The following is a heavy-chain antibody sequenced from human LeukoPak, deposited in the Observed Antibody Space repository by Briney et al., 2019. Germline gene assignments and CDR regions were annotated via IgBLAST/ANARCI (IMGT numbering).Heavy chain of an antibody. D-gene: IGHD3-10*01. V-gene: IGHV4-39*01. CDR1: GGSISSSSYY. CDR3: ARVKEITMCRGDFDY. J-gene: IGHJ4*02. Sequence: SETLSLTCTVSGGSISSSSYYWGWIRQPPGKGLEWIGSIYYSGSTYYNPSLKSRVTIYVDTSKNQFSLKLSSVTAADTAVYYCARVKEITMCRGDFDYWGQGTLVTVSS. CDR2: IYYSGST.